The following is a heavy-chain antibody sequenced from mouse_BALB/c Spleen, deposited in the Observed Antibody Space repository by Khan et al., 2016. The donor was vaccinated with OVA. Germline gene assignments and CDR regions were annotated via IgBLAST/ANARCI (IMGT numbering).Heavy chain of an antibody. CDR2: IDSNGGST. D-gene: IGHD2-12*01. V-gene: IGHV5-6-3*01. CDR3: VRIAI. Sequence: EVELVESGGGIVQPGGSLKRSCEASRFTISSYGMSSVRQTPDKRLELVATIDSNGGSTDFQESVKRRFTITGDNSNSAPYLQLRSLKSEDTARYYCVRIAIRGQGNTLKVS. J-gene: IGHJ2*01. CDR1: RFTISSYG.